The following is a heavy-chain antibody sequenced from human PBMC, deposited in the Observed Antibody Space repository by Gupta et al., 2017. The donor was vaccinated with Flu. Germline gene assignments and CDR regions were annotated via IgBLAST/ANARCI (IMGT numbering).Heavy chain of an antibody. CDR3: ARYPGGVAGRQLGYFDY. Sequence: EVQLVESGGGLVQPGGSLRLSSAASGFTLSSYEINWGRQAPGKGQEWVAYISSSGSKIYYEDTEMGRYTISRENDKNSQGLQMNSLGDEEKAVYYCARYPGGVAGRQLGYFDYWGQGTLVTVSS. J-gene: IGHJ4*02. V-gene: IGHV3-48*03. CDR2: ISSSGSKI. CDR1: GFTLSSYE. D-gene: IGHD6-13*01.